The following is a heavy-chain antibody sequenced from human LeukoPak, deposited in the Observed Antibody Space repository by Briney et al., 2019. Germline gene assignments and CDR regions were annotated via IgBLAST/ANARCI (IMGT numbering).Heavy chain of an antibody. J-gene: IGHJ4*02. V-gene: IGHV1-69*05. CDR1: GGTFNSYA. D-gene: IGHD6-6*01. Sequence: SVXXXXXASGGTFNSYAISWVRQAPGQGLEWMGGIIPIFGTANYAQKFQGRVTITTDESTSTAYMELSSLRSEDTAVYYCARDADSSSSSYFDYWGQGTLVTVSS. CDR3: ARDADSSSSSYFDY. CDR2: IIPIFGTA.